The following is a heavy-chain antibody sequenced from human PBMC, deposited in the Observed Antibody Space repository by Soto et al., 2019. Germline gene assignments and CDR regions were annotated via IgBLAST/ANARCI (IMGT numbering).Heavy chain of an antibody. CDR2: INGGNGDT. Sequence: QVQLVQSGTEVKKPGASVKVSCKASGYTFTGYAIHWVRQAPGQRLEWMGWINGGNGDTKYSQKFQGRVTINRDTSPSTAYMELTSLGSEDTAVYHCARGYCSSTSCQYYFDYWGQGTLVTVSS. J-gene: IGHJ4*02. CDR3: ARGYCSSTSCQYYFDY. D-gene: IGHD2-2*01. V-gene: IGHV1-3*01. CDR1: GYTFTGYA.